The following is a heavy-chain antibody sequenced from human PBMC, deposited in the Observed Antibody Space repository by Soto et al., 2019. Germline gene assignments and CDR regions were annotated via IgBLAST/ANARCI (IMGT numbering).Heavy chain of an antibody. D-gene: IGHD3-3*01. J-gene: IGHJ6*02. CDR2: IFSSGST. CDR3: AREYYDFWSVTYSYYGLDV. Sequence: PSGNLSISCTVSGGSIGRHYWRRVRKAPGRGMDRIGNIFSSGSTNYNPSLKSRVAISVDTSKNQVSLKLNAVTTADTAVYYCAREYYDFWSVTYSYYGLDVWGQGTTVS. CDR1: GGSIGRHY. V-gene: IGHV4-59*11.